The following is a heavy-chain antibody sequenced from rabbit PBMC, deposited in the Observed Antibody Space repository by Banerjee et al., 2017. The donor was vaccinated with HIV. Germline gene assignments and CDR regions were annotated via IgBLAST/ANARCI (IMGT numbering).Heavy chain of an antibody. CDR1: GFDFSSYG. D-gene: IGHD6-1*01. J-gene: IGHJ4*01. Sequence: QEQLVESGGGLVQPGGSLKLSCKASGFDFSSYGVSWVRQAPGKGLEWIGYIDPVFRSTYYASWVNGRFTISRSTSLNTVDLKMTSLTAADTATYFCARESGYAGYGYDPINLWGPGTLVTVS. CDR3: ARESGYAGYGYDPINL. CDR2: IDPVFRST. V-gene: IGHV1S47*01.